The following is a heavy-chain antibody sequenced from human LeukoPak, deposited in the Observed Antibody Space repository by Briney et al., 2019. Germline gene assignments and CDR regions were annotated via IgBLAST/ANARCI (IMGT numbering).Heavy chain of an antibody. CDR2: IYYSGSI. J-gene: IGHJ4*02. CDR1: GGSISSSSYY. V-gene: IGHV4-39*01. Sequence: SETLSLTCTVSGGSISSSSYYWGWIRQPPGKGLEWIGSIYYSGSIYYNPSLKSRVTISVDTSKNQFSLKLSSVTAADTAVYYCAIQNYYDSSGTEGWGQGTLVTVSS. CDR3: AIQNYYDSSGTEG. D-gene: IGHD3-22*01.